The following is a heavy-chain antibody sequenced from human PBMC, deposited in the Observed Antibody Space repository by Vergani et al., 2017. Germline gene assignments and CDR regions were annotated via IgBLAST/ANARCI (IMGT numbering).Heavy chain of an antibody. CDR1: GYTFTYRY. J-gene: IGHJ5*02. CDR3: ALAESSTSCINSVCITPETGSWFDP. V-gene: IGHV1-45*02. Sequence: QMQLVQSGAEVTKTGSSVKVSCKASGYTFTYRYLHWVRQAPGQALEWMGWITPFNGNTNYAQKFQHRVTITRDRSMSTAYMELSSLRSEDTAMYYCALAESSTSCINSVCITPETGSWFDPWGQGTLVTVSS. CDR2: ITPFNGNT. D-gene: IGHD2-2*01.